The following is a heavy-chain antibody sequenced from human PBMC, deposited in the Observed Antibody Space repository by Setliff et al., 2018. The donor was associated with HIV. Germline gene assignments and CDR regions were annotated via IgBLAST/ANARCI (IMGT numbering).Heavy chain of an antibody. J-gene: IGHJ6*03. D-gene: IGHD6-13*01. CDR2: INPYSGDT. CDR3: SRNGWHMNSWHYYYYYMDV. CDR1: GYTFTGYY. Sequence: ASVKVSCKASGYTFTGYYMHWVRQAPGQGLEWMGRINPYSGDTNYAQKFQGRVTMTRDTSISIAYLQMNSLKTEDTAVYYCSRNGWHMNSWHYYYYYMDVWGKGTTVTVSS. V-gene: IGHV1-2*06.